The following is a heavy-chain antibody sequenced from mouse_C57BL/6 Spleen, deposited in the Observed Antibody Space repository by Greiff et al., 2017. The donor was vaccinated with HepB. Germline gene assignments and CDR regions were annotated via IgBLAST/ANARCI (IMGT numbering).Heavy chain of an antibody. J-gene: IGHJ2*01. CDR2: IDPENGDT. Sequence: VQLQQSGAELVRPGASVKLSCTASGFNIKDDYMHWVKQRPEQGLEWIGWIDPENGDTEYASKFQGKATITADTSSNTAYLQLSSLTSEDTAVYYCTTSSHYFDYWGQGTTLTVSS. CDR3: TTSSHYFDY. V-gene: IGHV14-4*01. D-gene: IGHD1-1*01. CDR1: GFNIKDDY.